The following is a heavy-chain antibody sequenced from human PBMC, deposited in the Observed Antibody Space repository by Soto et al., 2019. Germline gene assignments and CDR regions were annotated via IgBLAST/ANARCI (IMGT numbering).Heavy chain of an antibody. CDR2: IYHSGST. CDR3: AAGGGLPRYY. V-gene: IGHV4-30-2*01. Sequence: QLQLQESGSGLVKPSQTLSLTCAVSGGSISSGGYSWSWIRQPPGKGLEWIGYIYHSGSTYYNPSLKSRVTISVDRSKNKFSPKLSSVTAEDTAVYYCAAGGGLPRYYWGQGTLVTVSS. J-gene: IGHJ4*02. CDR1: GGSISSGGYS. D-gene: IGHD5-12*01.